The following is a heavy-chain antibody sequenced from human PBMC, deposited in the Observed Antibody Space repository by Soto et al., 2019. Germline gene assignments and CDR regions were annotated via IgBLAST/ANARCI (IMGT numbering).Heavy chain of an antibody. Sequence: ASVKVSCKASGYTFSTYAMHWVRQAPGQSLEWMGWLNGGTGQTRYSQKFQDRVIITRDTSASAGYMELSSLTSEDTAVYYCARGKGMEENYFYYGLDIWGQGTTVTVSS. CDR1: GYTFSTYA. V-gene: IGHV1-3*01. D-gene: IGHD1-1*01. CDR3: ARGKGMEENYFYYGLDI. CDR2: LNGGTGQT. J-gene: IGHJ6*02.